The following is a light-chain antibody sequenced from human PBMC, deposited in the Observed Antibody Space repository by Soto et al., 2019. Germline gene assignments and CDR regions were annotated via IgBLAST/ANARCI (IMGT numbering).Light chain of an antibody. V-gene: IGKV1-5*01. CDR2: DAS. CDR3: QQYNDYSPWT. J-gene: IGKJ1*01. Sequence: DSQMAQSPSTLSASLGERVTVTCRAGQSINKWLAWYQQKPGKAPSLLISDASNLESGVLSSFSGSGSGTAFTIPISSLQPDDFATYYCQQYNDYSPWTFGQGTKVDIK. CDR1: QSINKW.